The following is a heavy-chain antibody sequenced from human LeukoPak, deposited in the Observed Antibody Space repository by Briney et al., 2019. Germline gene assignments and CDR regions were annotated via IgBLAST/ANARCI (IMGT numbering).Heavy chain of an antibody. CDR2: ISYSGST. Sequence: SETLSLTSTVSGGSISSYYWSWIRHPPREGLEWIGYISYSGSTNYNPTLQSRVTISVDMSKNEFSLKLSSVTAADTAVYHCVRHYSRYLDYWGQGILVTVSS. CDR3: VRHYSRYLDY. J-gene: IGHJ4*02. V-gene: IGHV4-59*01. D-gene: IGHD6-13*01. CDR1: GGSISSYY.